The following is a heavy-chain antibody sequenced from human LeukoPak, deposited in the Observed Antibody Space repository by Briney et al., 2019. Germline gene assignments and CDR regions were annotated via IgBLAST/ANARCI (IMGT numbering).Heavy chain of an antibody. J-gene: IGHJ4*02. D-gene: IGHD6-19*01. CDR1: GGSISSYY. CDR3: ARGSGWCDY. CDR2: VHYSGST. V-gene: IGHV4-59*01. Sequence: SETLSLTCTVSGGSISSYYWTWIRQPPGKGLEWIGYVHYSGSTNYNPSLKGRVTISVDTSKNQFSLKLTSVTAADTAVYYCARGSGWCDYWGQGTLVTVSS.